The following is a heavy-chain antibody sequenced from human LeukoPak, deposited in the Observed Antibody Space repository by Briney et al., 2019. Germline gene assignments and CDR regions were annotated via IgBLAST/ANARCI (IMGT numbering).Heavy chain of an antibody. CDR3: ARDGYSGNDGL. CDR1: GGSISSYY. V-gene: IGHV4-59*01. CDR2: IYHSGST. D-gene: IGHD5-12*01. J-gene: IGHJ4*02. Sequence: SETLSLTCNVSGGSISSYYWSWIRQPPGKGLEWIGYIYHSGSTKYNPSLKSRVTISVDTSKNQFSLKLSSVTAADTAVYYCARDGYSGNDGLWGQGSLVTVSS.